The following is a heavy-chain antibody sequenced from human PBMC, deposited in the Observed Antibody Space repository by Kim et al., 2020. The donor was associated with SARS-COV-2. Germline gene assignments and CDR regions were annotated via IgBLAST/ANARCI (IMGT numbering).Heavy chain of an antibody. J-gene: IGHJ3*02. CDR3: ARDGLGGAFDI. D-gene: IGHD3-16*01. Sequence: GGSLRLSCAASGFTFSDYYMSWIRQAPGKGLEWVSYISSSSSYTNYADSVKGRFTISRDNAKNSLYLQMNSLRAEDTAVYYCARDGLGGAFDIWGQGTMVTVSS. CDR2: ISSSSSYT. CDR1: GFTFSDYY. V-gene: IGHV3-11*05.